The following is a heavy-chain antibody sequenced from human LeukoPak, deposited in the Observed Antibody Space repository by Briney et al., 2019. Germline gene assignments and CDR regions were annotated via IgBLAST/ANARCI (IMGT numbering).Heavy chain of an antibody. CDR2: ISGSGSRT. J-gene: IGHJ4*02. V-gene: IGHV3-23*01. Sequence: QTGGSLRLSCAASGLTFNNYAMSWVRQAPGKGLEWVSGISGSGSRTYYADSVKGRFTISRDNSKNTLYVQMNSLRAEDTAVYYCAKDGGTALVDYWGQGTLVTVSS. D-gene: IGHD1-26*01. CDR3: AKDGGTALVDY. CDR1: GLTFNNYA.